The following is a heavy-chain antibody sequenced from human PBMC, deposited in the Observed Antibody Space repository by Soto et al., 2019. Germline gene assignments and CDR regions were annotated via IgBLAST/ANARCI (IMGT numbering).Heavy chain of an antibody. V-gene: IGHV3-48*01. CDR3: VRGLVDSSPPYTYHGMDV. D-gene: IGHD3-9*01. CDR2: ISSSSSTI. Sequence: GGSLRLSCAASGFTFSTYSMNWVRQAPGKGLEWVSYISSSSSTIYYADSVKGRFTVSRDNAKNSLYLQMSSLRAEDTAVYYCVRGLVDSSPPYTYHGMDVWGQGTTVTVSS. J-gene: IGHJ6*02. CDR1: GFTFSTYS.